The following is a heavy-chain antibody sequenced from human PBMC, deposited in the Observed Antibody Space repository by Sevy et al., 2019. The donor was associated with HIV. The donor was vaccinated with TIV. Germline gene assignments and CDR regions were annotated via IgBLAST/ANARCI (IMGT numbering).Heavy chain of an antibody. Sequence: ASVKVSCKASGYTFTSYDINWVRQATGQGLEWMGWMNPNSGNTGYAQKFQGRVTMTRNTSISTAYMELSSLRSEETAGYYCARGGGYCSGGSCRHDYWGQGTLVTVSS. CDR1: GYTFTSYD. CDR3: ARGGGYCSGGSCRHDY. V-gene: IGHV1-8*01. D-gene: IGHD2-15*01. J-gene: IGHJ4*02. CDR2: MNPNSGNT.